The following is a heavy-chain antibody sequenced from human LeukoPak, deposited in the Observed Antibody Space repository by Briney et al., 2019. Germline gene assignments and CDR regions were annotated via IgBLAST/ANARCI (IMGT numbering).Heavy chain of an antibody. J-gene: IGHJ6*02. CDR3: ATGLAPPELGLRRLYYYYGMDV. D-gene: IGHD1-7*01. CDR2: FDPEDGET. V-gene: IGHV1-24*01. Sequence: ASVKVSCKVSGYTLTELSMHWVRQAPGKGLEWMGGFDPEDGETIYAQKFQGRVTMTEDTSTDTAYMELSSLRSEDTAVYYCATGLAPPELGLRRLYYYYGMDVWGQGTTVTVSS. CDR1: GYTLTELS.